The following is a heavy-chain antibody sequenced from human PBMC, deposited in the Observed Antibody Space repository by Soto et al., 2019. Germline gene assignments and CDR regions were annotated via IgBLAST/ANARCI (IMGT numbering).Heavy chain of an antibody. D-gene: IGHD6-19*01. CDR2: IYYSGST. CDR3: ARDSSGQLGDYYYGMDV. J-gene: IGHJ6*02. CDR1: GFSISSYY. V-gene: IGHV4-59*01. Sequence: SETLSLTCPFSGFSISSYYWSWIRQPPGKGLEWIGYIYYSGSTNYNPSLKSRVTISVDTSKNQFSLKLSSVTAADTAVYYCARDSSGQLGDYYYGMDVWGQGTTVTVSS.